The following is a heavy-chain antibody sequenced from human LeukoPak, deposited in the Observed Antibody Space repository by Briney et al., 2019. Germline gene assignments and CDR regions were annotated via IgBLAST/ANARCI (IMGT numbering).Heavy chain of an antibody. Sequence: ASVKVPCKASGGTFSSYTISWVRQAPGQGLEWMGRIIPIFGIADYAQKFQGRVTITAQQSTGTVYMELSSLRSEDTAVYYCARDRIPGIAVAGAFDYWGQGTLVTVSS. CDR3: ARDRIPGIAVAGAFDY. D-gene: IGHD6-19*01. CDR2: IIPIFGIA. J-gene: IGHJ4*02. CDR1: GGTFSSYT. V-gene: IGHV1-69*04.